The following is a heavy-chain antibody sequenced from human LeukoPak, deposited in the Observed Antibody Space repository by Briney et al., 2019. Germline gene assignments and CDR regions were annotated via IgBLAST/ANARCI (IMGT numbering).Heavy chain of an antibody. CDR2: IYYSGST. V-gene: IGHV4-39*01. J-gene: IGHJ4*02. CDR3: ARHDGRYYGSGSYYY. D-gene: IGHD3-10*01. Sequence: SETLSPTCTVSGGSISSSSYYWGWIRQPPGKGLEWIGSIYYSGSTYYNPSLKSRVTISVDTSKNQFSLKLSSVTAADTAVYYCARHDGRYYGSGSYYYWGQGTLVTVSS. CDR1: GGSISSSSYY.